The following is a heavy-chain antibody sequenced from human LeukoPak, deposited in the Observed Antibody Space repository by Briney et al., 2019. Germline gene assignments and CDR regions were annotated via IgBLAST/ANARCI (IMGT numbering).Heavy chain of an antibody. J-gene: IGHJ5*02. CDR1: GYTFTSYD. Sequence: ASLKVSCKASGYTFTSYDINWVRQATGQRREWMGWMNPNSGNTGYAQKFQGRVTMTRNTSISTAYMELSSLRSEDTAVYYCARGLYCSSTSCYTSYWFDPWGQGTLVTVSS. V-gene: IGHV1-8*01. D-gene: IGHD2-2*02. CDR3: ARGLYCSSTSCYTSYWFDP. CDR2: MNPNSGNT.